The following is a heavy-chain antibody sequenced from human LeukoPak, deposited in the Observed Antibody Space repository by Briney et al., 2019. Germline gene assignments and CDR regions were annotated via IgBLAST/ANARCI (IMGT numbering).Heavy chain of an antibody. V-gene: IGHV5-51*01. D-gene: IGHD6-13*01. CDR3: ARHSIAAAGTNYYYYMDV. Sequence: GESLKISCKGSGYSFTNYWIGWVRQMPGKGLEWMGIIYPGDSDTRYSPSFQGQVTISADKSISTAYLQWSSLKASDTATYYCARHSIAAAGTNYYYYMDVWGKGTTVTVSS. J-gene: IGHJ6*03. CDR2: IYPGDSDT. CDR1: GYSFTNYW.